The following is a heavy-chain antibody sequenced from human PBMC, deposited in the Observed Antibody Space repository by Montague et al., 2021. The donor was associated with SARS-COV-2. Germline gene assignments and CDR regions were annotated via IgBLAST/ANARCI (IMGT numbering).Heavy chain of an antibody. J-gene: IGHJ4*02. CDR2: VNQSGRTT. Sequence: LVKPTQTFTLICSFSGFSLDTRGAGVAWIRQPPGNGLEWVGEVNQSGRTTHYNPSLRSRVTISVDRSNNQVSLTLESVTAADTTVYYCARVPLHFDGFDYWGQGALVTVSS. V-gene: IGHV4-28*02. D-gene: IGHD3-9*01. CDR1: GFSLDTRGAG. CDR3: ARVPLHFDGFDY.